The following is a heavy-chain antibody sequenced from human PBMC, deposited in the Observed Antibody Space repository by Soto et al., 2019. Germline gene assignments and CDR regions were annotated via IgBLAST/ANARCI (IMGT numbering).Heavy chain of an antibody. CDR1: GFTFTSSA. V-gene: IGHV1-58*01. D-gene: IGHD6-19*01. Sequence: SVKVSCKASGFTFTSSAVQWVRQARGQRLEWIGWIVVGSGNTNYAQKFQERVTITRDMSTSTAYMELSSLRSEDTAVYYCAALQAVVAGLGYWGQGTLVTVSS. J-gene: IGHJ4*02. CDR2: IVVGSGNT. CDR3: AALQAVVAGLGY.